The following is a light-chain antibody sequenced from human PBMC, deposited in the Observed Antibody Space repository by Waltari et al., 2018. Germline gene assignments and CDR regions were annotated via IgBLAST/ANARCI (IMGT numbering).Light chain of an antibody. Sequence: QSALTQPPSASGSPGQSVTISCTGTSRDVGAYNYVSWYQQYPGRAPKPIIYGVVKRPSGVPDRFSGSKSGNTASLTVSGLQAEDEADYCCSSHAGSDNWGVFGGGTKLTVL. CDR2: GVV. V-gene: IGLV2-8*01. J-gene: IGLJ2*01. CDR1: SRDVGAYNY. CDR3: SSHAGSDNWGV.